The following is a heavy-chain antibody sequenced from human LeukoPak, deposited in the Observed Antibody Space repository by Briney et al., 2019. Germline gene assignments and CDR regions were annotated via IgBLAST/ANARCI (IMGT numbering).Heavy chain of an antibody. Sequence: PGGSLRLSCAASGFTFSSYSMNWVRQAPGKGLEWVTLIWYDGSNKFYADSVRGRFTISRDNSKNTLYLQMNSLRAEDTAVYYCARVGNSGGLDYWGQGTLVTVSS. D-gene: IGHD2-15*01. CDR2: IWYDGSNK. CDR3: ARVGNSGGLDY. CDR1: GFTFSSYS. J-gene: IGHJ4*02. V-gene: IGHV3-33*08.